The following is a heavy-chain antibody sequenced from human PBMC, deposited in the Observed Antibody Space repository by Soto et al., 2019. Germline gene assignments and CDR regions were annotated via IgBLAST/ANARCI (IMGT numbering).Heavy chain of an antibody. CDR1: GGTFSSYA. CDR2: IIPIFGTA. D-gene: IGHD5-12*01. CDR3: AREASRDGYNYAFDY. V-gene: IGHV1-69*01. J-gene: IGHJ4*02. Sequence: QVQLVQSGAEVKKPGSSVKVSCKASGGTFSSYAISWVRQAPGQGLEWMGGIIPIFGTANYAQKFQGRVTITADESTSTAYLALSSLRSEDTAVYYCAREASRDGYNYAFDYWGQGTLVTVSS.